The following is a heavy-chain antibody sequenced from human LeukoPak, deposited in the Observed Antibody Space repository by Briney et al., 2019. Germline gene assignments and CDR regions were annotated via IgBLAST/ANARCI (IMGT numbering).Heavy chain of an antibody. CDR3: ARGGLLAAVYSYMDV. D-gene: IGHD6-25*01. V-gene: IGHV3-20*04. CDR1: GFDFDDHG. J-gene: IGHJ6*03. CDR2: INWSGDDT. Sequence: GGSLRLSCAASGFDFDDHGMSWVRQAPGKALEWVSGINWSGDDTGYIESVKGRFTISRDNAKNSLYLQMNSLRAEDTALYYCARGGLLAAVYSYMDVWGKGTTVTVSS.